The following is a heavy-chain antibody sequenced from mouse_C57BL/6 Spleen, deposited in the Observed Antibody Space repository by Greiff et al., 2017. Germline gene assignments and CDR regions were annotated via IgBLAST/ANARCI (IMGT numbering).Heavy chain of an antibody. CDR2: INPGSGGT. V-gene: IGHV1-54*01. D-gene: IGHD1-1*01. CDR1: EYAFTNYL. J-gene: IGHJ2*01. Sequence: QVQLQQSGAELVRPGTSVKVSCKASEYAFTNYLIEWVKQRPGQGLEWIGVINPGSGGTNYNEKFKGKATLTADKSSSTAYMQLSSLTSEDSAVYFCARSRYGRSSPFDYWGQGTTLTVSS. CDR3: ARSRYGRSSPFDY.